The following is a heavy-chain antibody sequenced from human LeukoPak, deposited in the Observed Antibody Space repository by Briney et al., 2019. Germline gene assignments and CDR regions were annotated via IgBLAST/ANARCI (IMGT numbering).Heavy chain of an antibody. CDR1: GFTFSDYY. CDR2: ISSSSSYT. V-gene: IGHV3-11*05. Sequence: GGSLRLSCAASGFTFSDYYMSWIRQAPGKGLEWVSYISSSSSYTNYADSVKGRFTISRDNAKNSLYLQMNSLRAEDTAVYYCARVGPAYCGSDCSNWFDPWGQGTLVTVSS. D-gene: IGHD2-21*02. CDR3: ARVGPAYCGSDCSNWFDP. J-gene: IGHJ5*02.